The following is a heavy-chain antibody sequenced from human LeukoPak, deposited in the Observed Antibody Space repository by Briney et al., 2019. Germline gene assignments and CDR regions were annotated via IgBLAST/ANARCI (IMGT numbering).Heavy chain of an antibody. V-gene: IGHV3-49*04. Sequence: PGGSLRLSCTTPGFTFGDHAMCWVRQAPGKGLEWVGFIRSEAYGGTTEYAASVKGRFTISRDDSRGIAYLQMDSLKTGDTALYYCARGPIHLWLYYGMDLWGQGTTVTVSS. CDR3: ARGPIHLWLYYGMDL. CDR1: GFTFGDHA. J-gene: IGHJ6*02. CDR2: IRSEAYGGTT. D-gene: IGHD5-18*01.